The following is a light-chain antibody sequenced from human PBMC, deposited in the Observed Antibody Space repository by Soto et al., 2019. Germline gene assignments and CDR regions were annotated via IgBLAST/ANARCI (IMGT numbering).Light chain of an antibody. J-gene: IGLJ3*02. V-gene: IGLV2-14*01. Sequence: QSALTQPASVSGSPGQSITISCTGTSSDVGAYNYVSWYQQHPGKAPKLMIYEVSNRPSGVPDRFSGSKSGTSASLAISGLQSEDEADYYCASWDDSVNGLVIGGGTKLTVL. CDR1: SSDVGAYNY. CDR3: ASWDDSVNGLV. CDR2: EVS.